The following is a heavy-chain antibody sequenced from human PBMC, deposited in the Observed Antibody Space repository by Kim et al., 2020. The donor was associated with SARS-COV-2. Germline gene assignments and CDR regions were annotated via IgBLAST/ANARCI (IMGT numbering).Heavy chain of an antibody. V-gene: IGHV3-74*01. J-gene: IGHJ5*01. CDR2: MNSDGTTI. D-gene: IGHD1-7*01. Sequence: GGSLRLSCAASGFAFSSSWMHWVRQAPGKGPVWVSRMNSDGTTINYADSVKGRFTISRDNAKNTLYLQMHSLRAEDTAVYYCATAGNYLFDSWGQGILVT. CDR1: GFAFSSSW. CDR3: ATAGNYLFDS.